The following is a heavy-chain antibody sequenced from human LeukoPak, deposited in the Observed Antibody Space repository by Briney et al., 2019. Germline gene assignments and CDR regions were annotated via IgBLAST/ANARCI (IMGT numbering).Heavy chain of an antibody. CDR2: ISSTSRYI. CDR3: TRAVAADDFSPGY. J-gene: IGHJ4*02. D-gene: IGHD3/OR15-3a*01. Sequence: GGSLRLSCVASGFTFSSYSMNWVRQAPGKGLEWVSCISSTSRYIYYADSVKGRFTISRGNAKNSVYLQINSLRAEDTAVYYCTRAVAADDFSPGYWGQGTLVTVSS. CDR1: GFTFSSYS. V-gene: IGHV3-21*01.